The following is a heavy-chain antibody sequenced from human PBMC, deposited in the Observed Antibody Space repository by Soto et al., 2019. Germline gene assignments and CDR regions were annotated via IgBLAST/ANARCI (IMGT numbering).Heavy chain of an antibody. J-gene: IGHJ4*01. D-gene: IGHD1-26*01. V-gene: IGHV4-30-4*01. CDR1: GDTLTSGDYH. Sequence: PSETLSLTCTVSGDTLTSGDYHWTWIRQHPGKGLEWIGYIYHSGSTNYNLSLKSRATISVDTSKNQFSLKLTSVTAADTAVYYCARAPFSGSSPFDYWGHGTRVTVSS. CDR3: ARAPFSGSSPFDY. CDR2: IYHSGST.